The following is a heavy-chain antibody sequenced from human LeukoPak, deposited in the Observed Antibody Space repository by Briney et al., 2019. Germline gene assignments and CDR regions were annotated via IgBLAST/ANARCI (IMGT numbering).Heavy chain of an antibody. Sequence: SETLSLTCAVSGGSISSGGYSWSWIRQPPGKGLEWIGYTYHSGSTYYNPSLKSRVTISVDRSKNQFSLKLSSVTAADTAVYYCARDSGSAFDIWGQGTMVTVSS. CDR2: TYHSGST. CDR3: ARDSGSAFDI. J-gene: IGHJ3*02. CDR1: GGSISSGGYS. V-gene: IGHV4-30-2*01.